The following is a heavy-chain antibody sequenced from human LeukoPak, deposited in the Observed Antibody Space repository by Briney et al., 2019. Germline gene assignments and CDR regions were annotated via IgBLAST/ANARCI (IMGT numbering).Heavy chain of an antibody. Sequence: GGSLRLSCAASGFTFSGSAMHWVRQASGKGLEWVGRIRSKANSYATAYAASVKGRFTISRDDSKNTAYLQMNSLKTEDTAVYYCTTGGLRYFDWSNGYWGQGTLVTVSS. CDR1: GFTFSGSA. J-gene: IGHJ4*02. D-gene: IGHD3-9*01. CDR2: IRSKANSYAT. V-gene: IGHV3-73*01. CDR3: TTGGLRYFDWSNGY.